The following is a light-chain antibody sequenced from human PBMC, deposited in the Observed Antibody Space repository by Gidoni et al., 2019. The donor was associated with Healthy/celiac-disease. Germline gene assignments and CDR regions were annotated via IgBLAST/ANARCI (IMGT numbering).Light chain of an antibody. CDR2: DAS. J-gene: IGKJ2*01. CDR1: QGISSA. Sequence: AIQLTQSPSSLSASVGDRVTITCRASQGISSALAWYQQKPGKAPKLLIYDASSWESGVPSRFSGSGSGTDFTLTISSLQPEDFATYYCQQFNSYPHTFGQXTKLEIK. CDR3: QQFNSYPHT. V-gene: IGKV1-13*02.